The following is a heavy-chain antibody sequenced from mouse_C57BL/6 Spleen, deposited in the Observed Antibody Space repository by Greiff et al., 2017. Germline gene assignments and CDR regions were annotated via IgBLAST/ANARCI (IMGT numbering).Heavy chain of an antibody. V-gene: IGHV5-17*01. D-gene: IGHD1-1*01. Sequence: EVQVVESGGGLVKPGGSLKLSCAASGFTFSDYGMHWVRQAPEKGLEWVAYISSGSSTIYYADTVKGRFTISRDNAKNTLFLQMTSLRSEDTAMYYCARGIYYYGDWYFDVWGTGTTVTVSS. CDR3: ARGIYYYGDWYFDV. J-gene: IGHJ1*03. CDR2: ISSGSSTI. CDR1: GFTFSDYG.